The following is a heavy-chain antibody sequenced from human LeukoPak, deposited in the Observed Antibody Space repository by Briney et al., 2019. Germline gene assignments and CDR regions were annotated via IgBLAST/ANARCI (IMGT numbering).Heavy chain of an antibody. CDR1: GYSISSGYY. J-gene: IGHJ6*03. D-gene: IGHD6-6*01. Sequence: PSETLSLTRTVSGYSISSGYYRGWIRQPPGKGLEWIGSIYHSGSTYYNPSLKSRVTISVDTSKNQFSLKLSSVTAADTAVYYCARDSHYSTSSPYYYYYTNVWGEGTTVIVSS. V-gene: IGHV4-38-2*02. CDR2: IYHSGST. CDR3: ARDSHYSTSSPYYYYYTNV.